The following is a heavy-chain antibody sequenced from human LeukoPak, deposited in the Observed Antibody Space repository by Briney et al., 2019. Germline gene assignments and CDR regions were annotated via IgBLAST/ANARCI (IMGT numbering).Heavy chain of an antibody. CDR2: IKSKTDGGTT. V-gene: IGHV3-15*01. CDR1: GFTFSNAW. Sequence: GGSLRLPCAASGFTFSNAWMSWVRQAPGKGLEWVDRIKSKTDGGTTDYAAPVKGRFTISRDDSKNTLYLQMNSLKTEDTAVYYCTIQVGATTFDYWGRGTLVTVSS. J-gene: IGHJ4*02. CDR3: TIQVGATTFDY. D-gene: IGHD1-26*01.